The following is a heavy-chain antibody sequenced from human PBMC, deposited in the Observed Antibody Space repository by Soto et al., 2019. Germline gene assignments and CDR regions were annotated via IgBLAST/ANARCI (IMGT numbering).Heavy chain of an antibody. CDR1: GGSISSYY. Sequence: SETLSLTCTVSGGSISSYYWTWMRQPAGKGLEWIGRISTSGTTNYNPSLKSRVTMSVDTSKNQFSLKLNSVTAADTAVYYCARDRTVRGDWFDPWGQGTPVTVSS. CDR2: ISTSGTT. V-gene: IGHV4-4*07. CDR3: ARDRTVRGDWFDP. J-gene: IGHJ5*02. D-gene: IGHD3-10*01.